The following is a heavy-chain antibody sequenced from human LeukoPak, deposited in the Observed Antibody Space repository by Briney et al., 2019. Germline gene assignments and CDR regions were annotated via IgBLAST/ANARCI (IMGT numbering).Heavy chain of an antibody. Sequence: ASVKVSCKASGYTFTSYGISWVRQAPGQGLEWMGWISAYNGNTNYAQKLQGRVTMTTDTSTSTAYMELRSLRSDGTAVYYCARGGAGYFDPDAFDIWGQGTMVTVSS. CDR3: ARGGAGYFDPDAFDI. V-gene: IGHV1-18*04. CDR2: ISAYNGNT. D-gene: IGHD3-9*01. J-gene: IGHJ3*02. CDR1: GYTFTSYG.